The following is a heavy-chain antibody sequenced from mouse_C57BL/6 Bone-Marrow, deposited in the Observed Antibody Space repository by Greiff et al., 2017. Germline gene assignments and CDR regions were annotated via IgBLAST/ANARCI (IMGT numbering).Heavy chain of an antibody. D-gene: IGHD2-12*01. Sequence: EVQLQQSGAELVRPGPSVKMSCKTSGYTFTSYGINWVRQRPGKGLEWIGYINNGNGYTEYDAKFKGKATLTSATSSRQAFLLLSMLTSEDATIYDCAREGTCAYDGDWLAYWGQGTLVTVSS. CDR3: AREGTCAYDGDWLAY. J-gene: IGHJ3*01. V-gene: IGHV1-58*01. CDR2: INNGNGYT. CDR1: GYTFTSYG.